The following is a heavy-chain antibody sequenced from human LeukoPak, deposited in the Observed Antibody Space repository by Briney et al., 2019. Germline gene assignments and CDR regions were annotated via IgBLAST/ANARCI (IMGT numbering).Heavy chain of an antibody. V-gene: IGHV3-30*02. CDR1: GFTFSSYG. Sequence: GGSLRLSCAASGFTFSSYGMHWVRQAPGKGLEWVAFIRYDGSNKYYADSVKGRFTISRDNSKNTLYLQMNSLRAEDTAVYYCAKSGIVVVPAGVIGPDYDFWSGYYTTGLHYYYYMDVWGKGTTVTVSS. J-gene: IGHJ6*03. D-gene: IGHD3-3*01. CDR3: AKSGIVVVPAGVIGPDYDFWSGYYTTGLHYYYYMDV. CDR2: IRYDGSNK.